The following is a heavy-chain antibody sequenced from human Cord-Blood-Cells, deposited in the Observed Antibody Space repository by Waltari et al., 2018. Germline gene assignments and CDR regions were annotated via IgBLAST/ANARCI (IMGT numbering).Heavy chain of an antibody. D-gene: IGHD2-2*01. CDR3: ASTYCSSTSCYWNAFDI. CDR1: GGTFRSYA. CDR2: IIPILGIA. Sequence: QVQLVQSGAEVKKPGSSVKVSCKASGGTFRSYAISWVPQAPGQGLEWMGRIIPILGIANYAQKFQGRVTITADKSTSTAYMELSSLRSEDTAVYYCASTYCSSTSCYWNAFDIWGQGTMVTVSS. V-gene: IGHV1-69*09. J-gene: IGHJ3*02.